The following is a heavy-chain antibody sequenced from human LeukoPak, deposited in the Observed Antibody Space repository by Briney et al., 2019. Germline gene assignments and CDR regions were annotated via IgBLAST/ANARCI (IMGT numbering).Heavy chain of an antibody. CDR2: ISSSGSTI. CDR1: GFTFSSYE. D-gene: IGHD5-18*01. Sequence: GGSLRLSCAASGFTFSSYEMNWVRQAPGKWLEWVSYISSSGSTIYYADSVKGRFTISRDNAKNSLYLQMNSLRAEDTAVYYCARELGDTAMVRWFDPWGQGTLVTVSS. CDR3: ARELGDTAMVRWFDP. V-gene: IGHV3-48*03. J-gene: IGHJ5*02.